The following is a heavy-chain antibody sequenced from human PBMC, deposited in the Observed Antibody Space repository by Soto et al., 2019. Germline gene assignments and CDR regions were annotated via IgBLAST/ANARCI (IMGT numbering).Heavy chain of an antibody. J-gene: IGHJ4*02. V-gene: IGHV3-23*01. Sequence: GGSLRLSCAASGFTFSNYAMSWVRQAPGKGLEWVSAISFSGTYTHYAESVKGRFTISRDNSKNTLHLQMNTLRAEDTAIYFCAKGPEWTTLSAGPFHDWGQGTLVTVSS. D-gene: IGHD4-4*01. CDR1: GFTFSNYA. CDR3: AKGPEWTTLSAGPFHD. CDR2: ISFSGTYT.